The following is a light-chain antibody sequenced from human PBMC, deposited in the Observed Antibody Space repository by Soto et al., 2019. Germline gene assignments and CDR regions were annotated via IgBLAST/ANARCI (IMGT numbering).Light chain of an antibody. V-gene: IGKV3-20*01. J-gene: IGKJ1*01. CDR2: GAF. CDR1: QSLTGTY. Sequence: DIVLTQSPGTLPLSPGERATLSSRASQSLTGTYLAWYQQKPGQAPRLLIYGAFNRATGIPDRFSGGGSGTYFILTISRLEPEDCAVYYCQQYDNSPWTFGQGTRVEI. CDR3: QQYDNSPWT.